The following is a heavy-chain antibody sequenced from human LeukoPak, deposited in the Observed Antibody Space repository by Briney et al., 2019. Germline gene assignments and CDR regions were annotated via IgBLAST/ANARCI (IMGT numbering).Heavy chain of an antibody. V-gene: IGHV1-69*01. CDR1: GGTFSSYA. CDR3: ARGLLTRAERPRYYYYMDV. D-gene: IGHD7-27*01. CDR2: IIPIFGTA. J-gene: IGHJ6*03. Sequence: ASVEVSCKASGGTFSSYAISWVRQAPGQGLEWMGGIIPIFGTANYAQKFQGRVTITADESTSTAYMELSSLRSEDTAVYYCARGLLTRAERPRYYYYMDVWGKGTTVTVSS.